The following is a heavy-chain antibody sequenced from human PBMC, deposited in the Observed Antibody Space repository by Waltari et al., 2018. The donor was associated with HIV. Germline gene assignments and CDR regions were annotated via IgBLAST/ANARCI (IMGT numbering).Heavy chain of an antibody. CDR1: GFTLNNYW. CDR2: INSDGSST. J-gene: IGHJ4*02. D-gene: IGHD4-17*01. Sequence: EVQLVESGGGLVQPGGSLSLSCVASGFTLNNYWMHWVSQAPGAGLVWVSRINSDGSSTNYADSVKGRFTISRDNAKNTLHLQMNSLSAEDTAVYYCARGLDYGDYISLADHWGQGTLVTVSS. V-gene: IGHV3-74*01. CDR3: ARGLDYGDYISLADH.